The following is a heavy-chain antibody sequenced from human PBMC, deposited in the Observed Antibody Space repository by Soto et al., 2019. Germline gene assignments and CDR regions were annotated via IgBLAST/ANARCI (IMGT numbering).Heavy chain of an antibody. D-gene: IGHD6-13*01. CDR3: AKAGSIAAAGRNYYYYYYMDV. Sequence: GGSLRLSCAASGFTFSSYAMSWVRQAPGKGLEWVSAISGSGGSTYYADSVKGRFTISRDNSKNTLYLQMNSLRAEDTAVYYCAKAGSIAAAGRNYYYYYYMDVWGKGTTVTVSS. V-gene: IGHV3-23*01. J-gene: IGHJ6*03. CDR2: ISGSGGST. CDR1: GFTFSSYA.